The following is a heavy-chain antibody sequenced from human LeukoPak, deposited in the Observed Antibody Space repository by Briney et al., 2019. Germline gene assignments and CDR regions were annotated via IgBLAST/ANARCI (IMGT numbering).Heavy chain of an antibody. Sequence: SETLSLTCTVSGGSISSGDYYWSWIRQPPGKGLERIGYIYYSGSTYYNPSLKSRVTISVDTSKNQFSLKLSSVTAADTAVYYCARDLLNEGNHLDYWGQGTLVTVSS. J-gene: IGHJ4*02. D-gene: IGHD4-23*01. CDR3: ARDLLNEGNHLDY. CDR1: GGSISSGDYY. CDR2: IYYSGST. V-gene: IGHV4-30-4*01.